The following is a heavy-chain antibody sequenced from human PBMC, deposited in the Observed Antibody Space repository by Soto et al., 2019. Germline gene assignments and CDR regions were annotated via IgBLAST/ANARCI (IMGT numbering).Heavy chain of an antibody. CDR3: AREVAGNAPYYYYGMDV. D-gene: IGHD6-19*01. CDR2: IWYDGSNK. J-gene: IGHJ6*02. CDR1: GFTFSSYG. V-gene: IGHV3-33*01. Sequence: GGSLRLSCAASGFTFSSYGMHWVRQAPGKGLEWVAVIWYDGSNKYYADSVKGRFTISRDNSKNTLYLQMNSLRAEDTAVYYCAREVAGNAPYYYYGMDVWGQGTTVTVSS.